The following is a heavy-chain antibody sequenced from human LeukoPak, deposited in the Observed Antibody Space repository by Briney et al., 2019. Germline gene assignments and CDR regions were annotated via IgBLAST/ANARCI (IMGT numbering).Heavy chain of an antibody. J-gene: IGHJ4*02. CDR1: GFTFTNYW. V-gene: IGHV3-7*01. D-gene: IGHD4-17*01. CDR2: IEQDGSEK. Sequence: GGSLRLSCAASGFTFTNYWMNWVRQAPGKGLEWVANIEQDGSEKFYVDSVKGRFTISRDNAENSVSLQMNNLRAEDTAVYFCARDSPYGDYVPFDYWGQGILVTVSS. CDR3: ARDSPYGDYVPFDY.